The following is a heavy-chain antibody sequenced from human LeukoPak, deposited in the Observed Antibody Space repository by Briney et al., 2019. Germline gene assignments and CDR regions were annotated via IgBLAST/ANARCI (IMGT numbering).Heavy chain of an antibody. Sequence: GGSLRLSCAASGFTFSSYAMHWVRQAPGKGLEWVAVISYDGSNKYYADSVKGRFTISRDNSKNTLYLQMNSLRAEDTAVYYCAISGYSYGWVYFDYWGRGTLVTVSS. CDR2: ISYDGSNK. V-gene: IGHV3-30-3*01. CDR1: GFTFSSYA. D-gene: IGHD5-18*01. CDR3: AISGYSYGWVYFDY. J-gene: IGHJ4*02.